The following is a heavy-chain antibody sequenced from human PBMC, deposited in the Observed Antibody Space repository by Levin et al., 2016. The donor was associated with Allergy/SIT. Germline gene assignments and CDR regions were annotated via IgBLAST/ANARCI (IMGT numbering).Heavy chain of an antibody. D-gene: IGHD3-10*01. CDR3: ARRHGAMVRGVIGPYFDY. CDR2: INPNSGGT. V-gene: IGHV1-2*02. Sequence: WVRQAPGQGLEWMGWINPNSGGTNYAQKFQGRVTMTRDTSISTAYMELSRLRSDDTAVYYCARRHGAMVRGVIGPYFDYWGQGTLVTVSS. J-gene: IGHJ4*02.